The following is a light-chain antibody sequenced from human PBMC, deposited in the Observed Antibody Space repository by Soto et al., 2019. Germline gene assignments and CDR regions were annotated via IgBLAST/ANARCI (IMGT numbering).Light chain of an antibody. CDR2: DAS. CDR3: QQRRNWPPT. CDR1: QSVSSNY. V-gene: IGKV3-11*01. J-gene: IGKJ1*01. Sequence: EIVLTQSPGTLSLSPGERATLSCRASQSVSSNYLAWYQEKPGQAPRLLIYDASNRATGIPARFSGSGSGTDFTLTISSLEPEDFAIYYCQQRRNWPPTFGQGTKVDIK.